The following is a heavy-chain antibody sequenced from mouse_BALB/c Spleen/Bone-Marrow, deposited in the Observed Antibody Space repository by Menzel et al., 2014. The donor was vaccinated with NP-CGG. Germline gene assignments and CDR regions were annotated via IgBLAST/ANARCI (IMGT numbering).Heavy chain of an antibody. D-gene: IGHD2-12*01. CDR1: GFTFSDYY. Sequence: EVQLVESGGGLVQPGGSLKLSCATSGFTFSDYYMYWVRQTPEKRLEWVAYISNGGGSTYYPDTVKGRFTISRDNAKNTLYLQMSRLKSEDTAMYYCARHIYDETWFAYWGQGTLVTVSA. CDR3: ARHIYDETWFAY. J-gene: IGHJ3*01. CDR2: ISNGGGST. V-gene: IGHV5-12*02.